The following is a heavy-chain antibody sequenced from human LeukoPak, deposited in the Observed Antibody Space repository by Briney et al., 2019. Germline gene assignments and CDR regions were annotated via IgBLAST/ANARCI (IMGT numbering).Heavy chain of an antibody. D-gene: IGHD1-26*01. CDR2: ISSHEGRT. Sequence: GGSLRLSCAASGFTFSIHAFHWVRQAPGKVLEYVSAISSHEGRTYYANSVTGRFTISRDNSKNTLYLQMGRLRAEDMAVYYCARDFLVGATAFDIWGEGTMVTVSS. V-gene: IGHV3-64*01. J-gene: IGHJ3*02. CDR3: ARDFLVGATAFDI. CDR1: GFTFSIHA.